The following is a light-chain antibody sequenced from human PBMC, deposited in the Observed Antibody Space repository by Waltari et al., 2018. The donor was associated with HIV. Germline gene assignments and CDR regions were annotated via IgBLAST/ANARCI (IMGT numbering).Light chain of an antibody. CDR2: RDS. V-gene: IGLV3-9*01. J-gene: IGLJ2*01. Sequence: SYELTQPLSVSVALGQTARITCGGNNIGSKNVHWYQQKPGQAPVLVIYRDSNRPSWLPERFSGSNSGNTATLTISRAQAGDEADYYCQVCDSITVVFGGGTKLTVL. CDR1: NIGSKN. CDR3: QVCDSITVV.